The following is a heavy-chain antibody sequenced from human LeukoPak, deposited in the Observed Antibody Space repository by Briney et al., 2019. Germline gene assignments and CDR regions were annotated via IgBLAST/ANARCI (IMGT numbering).Heavy chain of an antibody. CDR2: ISAYNGNT. J-gene: IGHJ6*02. D-gene: IGHD3-10*01. V-gene: IGHV1-18*01. CDR3: ARDRVWFGGLLSLPMDV. Sequence: GASVKVSCKASGYTFTSYGISWVRQAPGQGLEWMGWISAYNGNTNYAQKLQGRVTMTTDTSTSTAYMELRSLRSDDTAVYYCARDRVWFGGLLSLPMDVWGQGTTVTVSS. CDR1: GYTFTSYG.